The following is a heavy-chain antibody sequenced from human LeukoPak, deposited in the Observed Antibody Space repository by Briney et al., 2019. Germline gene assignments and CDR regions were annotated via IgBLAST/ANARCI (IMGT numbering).Heavy chain of an antibody. V-gene: IGHV3-15*01. D-gene: IGHD3-9*01. CDR3: TSTHYDISTGYYHPPDY. CDR2: IKTKIDGETT. Sequence: PGGSLRLSCAGSGFVFRNAYMGWVRQAPGKGLEWVGHIKTKIDGETTDYAAPVKGRFTISRDDSKNTVFLQMSESKSEDTALYFCTSTHYDISTGYYHPPDYWGQGTLVTVSS. CDR1: GFVFRNAY. J-gene: IGHJ4*02.